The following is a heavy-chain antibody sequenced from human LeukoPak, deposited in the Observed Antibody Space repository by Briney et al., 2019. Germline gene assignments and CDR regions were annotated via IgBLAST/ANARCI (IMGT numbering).Heavy chain of an antibody. J-gene: IGHJ4*02. Sequence: PSETLSLTCTVSGGSISSYYWTWIRQPAGKGLEWIGRIYSSGSTNYNPSLYSRVTISLDTSKNQFSLKLTSVTAADTAVYYCAREDIAAKGAAYWGQGTLVTVSS. V-gene: IGHV4-4*07. D-gene: IGHD6-13*01. CDR1: GGSISSYY. CDR2: IYSSGST. CDR3: AREDIAAKGAAY.